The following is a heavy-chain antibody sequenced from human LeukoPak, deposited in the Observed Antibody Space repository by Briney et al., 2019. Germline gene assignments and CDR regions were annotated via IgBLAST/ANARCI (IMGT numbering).Heavy chain of an antibody. J-gene: IGHJ4*02. V-gene: IGHV3-73*01. CDR1: GFTFSGSA. CDR3: AKMVREFYTISYYFDY. CDR2: IDKKDKGYATAT. D-gene: IGHD2-8*01. Sequence: GGSLKLPCAASGFTFSGSAIHWVRQSSGKGLEWVGQIDKKDKGYATATAYAASVKGRFTISRDNSKNTLYLQMNSLRAEDTAVYYCAKMVREFYTISYYFDYWGQGTLVTVSS.